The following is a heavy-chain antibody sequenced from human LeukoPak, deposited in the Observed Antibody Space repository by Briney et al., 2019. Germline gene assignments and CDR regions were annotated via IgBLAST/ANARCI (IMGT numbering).Heavy chain of an antibody. CDR1: GFTFSSYS. D-gene: IGHD6-13*01. CDR2: ISSSSNYI. Sequence: GGSLRLSCTASGFTFSSYSMNWVRQAPGKGLEWVSFISSSSNYIYYADSMKGRFTISRDNAKSSLYLQMNSLRAEDTAVYYCAREGIAGYYFDYWGQGTLITVSS. CDR3: AREGIAGYYFDY. J-gene: IGHJ4*02. V-gene: IGHV3-21*01.